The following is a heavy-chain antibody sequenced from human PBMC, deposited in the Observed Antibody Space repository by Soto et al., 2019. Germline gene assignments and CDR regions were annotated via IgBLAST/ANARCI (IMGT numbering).Heavy chain of an antibody. J-gene: IGHJ6*02. Sequence: GGSLRLSCAASGFTFSDYYMSWIRQAPGKGLEWVSYISSSSSTIYYGDSVKGRFTISRDNAKNSLYLQMNSLRDEDTAVYYCTRGRDSGSLAHYYGMDVWGQGTTVTVSS. D-gene: IGHD1-26*01. CDR3: TRGRDSGSLAHYYGMDV. V-gene: IGHV3-11*04. CDR2: ISSSSSTI. CDR1: GFTFSDYY.